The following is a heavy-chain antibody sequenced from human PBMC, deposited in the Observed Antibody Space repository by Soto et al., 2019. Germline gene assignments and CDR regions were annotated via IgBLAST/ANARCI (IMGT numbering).Heavy chain of an antibody. CDR3: VRYGAAAAY. V-gene: IGHV1-8*01. CDR2: MNPNSGTT. D-gene: IGHD2-8*01. CDR1: GCTFASFN. Sequence: ASVKVSCKASGCTFASFNINWVRQATGQGLEWMGYMNPNSGTTGYAQTFQDRITLTRDTSTNTAYMELSSLISDDTAVYFCVRYGAAAAYWGQGTPVTVSS. J-gene: IGHJ4*02.